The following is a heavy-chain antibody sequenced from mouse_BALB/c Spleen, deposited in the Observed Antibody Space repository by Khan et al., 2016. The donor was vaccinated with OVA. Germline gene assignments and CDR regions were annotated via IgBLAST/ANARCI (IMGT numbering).Heavy chain of an antibody. J-gene: IGHJ2*01. CDR3: ARLEDI. Sequence: QVQLKESGPGLVAPSQSLSITCTVSGFSLTSYGVHWGRQPPGKGLEWRGVKWAGGSTNYNSALMSRLSISKDNSKSQVFLQMKQLQTDDPAMNECARLEDIWGQGTTLTVSS. D-gene: IGHD1-3*01. V-gene: IGHV2-9*02. CDR2: KWAGGST. CDR1: GFSLTSYG.